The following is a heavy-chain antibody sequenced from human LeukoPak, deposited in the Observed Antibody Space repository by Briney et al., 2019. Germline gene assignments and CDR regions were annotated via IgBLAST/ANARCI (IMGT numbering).Heavy chain of an antibody. Sequence: GGSLRLSCTASGLTFSTSGFNWVRQAPGKGLEWVASIGPTGFDRYHADSIKGRFTISRDNANNFLYLQMDSLRAEDTAVYYCATETNGRHYDYWGQGTLLTVSS. CDR3: ATETNGRHYDY. V-gene: IGHV3-21*06. CDR1: GLTFSTSG. CDR2: IGPTGFDR. J-gene: IGHJ4*02. D-gene: IGHD1-14*01.